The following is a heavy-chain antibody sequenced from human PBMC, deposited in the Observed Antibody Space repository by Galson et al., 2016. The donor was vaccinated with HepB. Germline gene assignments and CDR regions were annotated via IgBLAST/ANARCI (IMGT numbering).Heavy chain of an antibody. V-gene: IGHV1-24*01. CDR2: FDPEDGET. D-gene: IGHD3-9*01. Sequence: SVKVSCKVSGYTLSELSIHWVRQAPGKGLEWLGGFDPEDGETTYPQKFQGRVTMTEDTSTDTAYMELSSLRSEDTAIYYCATNPAAGDILTAYPPLDYWGRGTLVTVSS. J-gene: IGHJ4*02. CDR3: ATNPAAGDILTAYPPLDY. CDR1: GYTLSELS.